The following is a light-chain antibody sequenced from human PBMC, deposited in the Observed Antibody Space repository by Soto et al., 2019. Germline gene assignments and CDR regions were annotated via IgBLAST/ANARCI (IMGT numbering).Light chain of an antibody. J-gene: IGKJ2*01. V-gene: IGKV1-39*01. Sequence: DIQMTQSPSSLSASVGDRVIITCRASQDIGSDLAWYQQKPGKAPKLLIYAASSLQSGVPSRFSGSGSVTGFTLTISSLQPEDFATYYCQQSYNTPYTFGQGTKLEIK. CDR3: QQSYNTPYT. CDR2: AAS. CDR1: QDIGSD.